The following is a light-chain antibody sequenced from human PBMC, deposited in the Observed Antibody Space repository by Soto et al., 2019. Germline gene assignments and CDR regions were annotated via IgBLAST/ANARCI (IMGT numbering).Light chain of an antibody. CDR1: QSIRSW. V-gene: IGKV1-5*03. CDR3: QHYNSYSEA. CDR2: KAS. Sequence: DVQMTQSPSILSASVGDRVTITCRASQSIRSWLAWYQQKPGKAPKLLIYKASTLKSGVPSRFSGSGSGTEFTLTISSLQPDDFATYYCQHYNSYSEAFGQGTKVAIK. J-gene: IGKJ1*01.